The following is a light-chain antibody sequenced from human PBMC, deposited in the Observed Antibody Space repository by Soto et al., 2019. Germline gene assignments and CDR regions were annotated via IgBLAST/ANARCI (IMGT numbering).Light chain of an antibody. V-gene: IGKV3-20*01. CDR3: QQYGISPT. CDR2: AVS. Sequence: DIVLTQSPGTLSLSPGERATLSCRSSQSVSSNYLAWYQQKPDQAHRLVIYAVSCRATGIPDRFSGSGAGTYFTLTISRLEPEDSAVYYCQQYGISPTFGQGTKVEIK. J-gene: IGKJ1*01. CDR1: QSVSSNY.